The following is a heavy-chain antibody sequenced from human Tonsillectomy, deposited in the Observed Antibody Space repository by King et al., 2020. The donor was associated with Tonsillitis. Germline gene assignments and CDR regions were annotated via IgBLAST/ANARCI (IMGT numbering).Heavy chain of an antibody. CDR3: ARDQNYYDSSGYYRGGFDY. D-gene: IGHD3-22*01. J-gene: IGHJ4*02. Sequence: MQLQESGPGLVKPSETLSLTCTVSGGSISSYYWSWIRQPPGKGLEWIGYIYYSGSTNYNPSLKSPVTISVDTSKNQFSLKLSSVTAADTAVYYCARDQNYYDSSGYYRGGFDYWGQGTLVTVSS. CDR2: IYYSGST. V-gene: IGHV4-59*01. CDR1: GGSISSYY.